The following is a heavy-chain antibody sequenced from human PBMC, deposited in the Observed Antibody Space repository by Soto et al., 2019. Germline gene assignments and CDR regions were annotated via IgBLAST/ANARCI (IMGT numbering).Heavy chain of an antibody. V-gene: IGHV1-69*13. CDR1: GGTFSSYA. J-gene: IGHJ4*02. CDR3: ARHADSSSWYLLYYFDY. D-gene: IGHD6-13*01. CDR2: IIPIFGTA. Sequence: SVKVSCKASGGTFSSYAISWVRQAPGQGLEWMGGIIPIFGTANYAQKFQGRVTITADESTSTAYMELSSLRSEDTAVYYCARHADSSSWYLLYYFDYWGQGTLVTVSS.